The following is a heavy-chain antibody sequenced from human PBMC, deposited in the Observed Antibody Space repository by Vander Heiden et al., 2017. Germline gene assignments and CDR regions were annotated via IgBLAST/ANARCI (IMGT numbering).Heavy chain of an antibody. CDR3: AKGRLAFYYDSSGYSYFFDY. J-gene: IGHJ4*02. CDR1: DFPFSSYA. CDR2: ITATSDNT. D-gene: IGHD3-22*01. V-gene: IGHV3-23*01. Sequence: EVQLLESGGGLVRPGGSLRLSCAASDFPFSSYAISWVRQSPGKGLEWVSAITATSDNTYYADSVKGRFTISRDNSKNTLFLQMNSLRAEDTALYYCAKGRLAFYYDSSGYSYFFDYWGQGALVTVSS.